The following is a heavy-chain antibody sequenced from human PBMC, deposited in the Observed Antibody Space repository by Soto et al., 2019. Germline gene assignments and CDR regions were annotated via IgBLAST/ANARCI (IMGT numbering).Heavy chain of an antibody. CDR1: GFTFSSYA. D-gene: IGHD3-22*01. CDR3: ANSVYYDSSGYYCY. Sequence: GGSLRLSCAASGFTFSSYAMSWVRQAPGKGLEWVSAISGSGGSTYYADSVKGRFTISRDNSKNTLYLQMNSLRAEDTAVYYCANSVYYDSSGYYCYWGQGTLVTVSS. CDR2: ISGSGGST. V-gene: IGHV3-23*01. J-gene: IGHJ4*02.